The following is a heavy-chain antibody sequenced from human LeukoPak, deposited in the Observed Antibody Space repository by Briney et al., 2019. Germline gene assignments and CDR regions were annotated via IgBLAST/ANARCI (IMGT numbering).Heavy chain of an antibody. Sequence: SETLSLTCAVYGGPFSGYYWSWIRQPPGKGLEWIGEINHSGSTNYNPSLKSRVTISVDTSKNQFSLKLSSVTAADTAVYYCAIKPPSGWFGTGWLDPWGQGTLVTVSS. CDR1: GGPFSGYY. V-gene: IGHV4-34*01. D-gene: IGHD3-10*01. CDR3: AIKPPSGWFGTGWLDP. CDR2: INHSGST. J-gene: IGHJ5*02.